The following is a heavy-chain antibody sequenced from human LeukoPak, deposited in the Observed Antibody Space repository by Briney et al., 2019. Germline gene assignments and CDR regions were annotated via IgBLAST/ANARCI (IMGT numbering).Heavy chain of an antibody. J-gene: IGHJ4*02. CDR2: IKDRTDGGTT. Sequence: GGSLRLSCSASAFRVTNGWMRWVRQAPGKGLEWVGRIKDRTDGGTTAYAAAMKGRFTISRGDSINMVYLEMNSLKTEDTAVYFCTTATVVWGVSAYWGQGTLVTVSS. V-gene: IGHV3-15*01. CDR1: AFRVTNGW. CDR3: TTATVVWGVSAY. D-gene: IGHD3-10*01.